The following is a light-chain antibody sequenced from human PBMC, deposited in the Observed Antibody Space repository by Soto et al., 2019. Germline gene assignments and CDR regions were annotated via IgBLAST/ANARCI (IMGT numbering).Light chain of an antibody. V-gene: IGKV1-33*01. CDR3: QQYDNLPRT. CDR2: DAS. Sequence: DIQMNQSPSSLSASVGDRVTITCQASQDISTYLNWYQQKPGKAPKLLIYDASNLETGVPSRFSGSGSGTDFTFTISSLQPEDIATYYCQQYDNLPRTFGQGNKVEIK. CDR1: QDISTY. J-gene: IGKJ1*01.